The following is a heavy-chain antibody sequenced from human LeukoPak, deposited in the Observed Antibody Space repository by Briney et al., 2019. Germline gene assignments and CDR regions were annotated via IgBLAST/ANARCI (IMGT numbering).Heavy chain of an antibody. CDR2: IYHSGST. V-gene: IGHV4-30-2*01. CDR3: AGAGYGSGPREPYYYGMDV. J-gene: IGHJ6*04. D-gene: IGHD3-10*01. CDR1: GGSISSGGYS. Sequence: SQTLSLTCAVSGGSISSGGYSWSWIRQPPGKGLEWIGYIYHSGSTYYNPSLKSRVTISVDRSKNQFSLKLSSVTAADTAVYYCAGAGYGSGPREPYYYGMDVWGKGTTVTVSS.